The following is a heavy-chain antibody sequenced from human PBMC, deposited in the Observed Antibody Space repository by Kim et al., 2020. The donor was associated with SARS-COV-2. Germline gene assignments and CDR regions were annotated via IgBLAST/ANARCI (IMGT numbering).Heavy chain of an antibody. CDR2: IWYDGSNK. Sequence: GGSLRLSCAASGFTFSSYGMHWVRQAPGKGLEWVAVIWYDGSNKYYADSVKGRFTISRDNSKNTLYLQMNSLRAEDTAVYYCAKDGDSSGLLFDYWGQGTLVTVSS. J-gene: IGHJ4*02. V-gene: IGHV3-33*06. CDR1: GFTFSSYG. D-gene: IGHD3-22*01. CDR3: AKDGDSSGLLFDY.